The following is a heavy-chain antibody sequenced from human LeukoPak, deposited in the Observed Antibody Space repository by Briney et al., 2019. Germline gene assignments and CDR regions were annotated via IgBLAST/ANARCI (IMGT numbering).Heavy chain of an antibody. CDR2: IYPGDSDT. Sequence: GEPLKISCKGSGYSFTSYWIGWVRQMPGKGLEWMGIIYPGDSDTRYSPSSQGQVTISADKSISTAYLQWSSLKASDTAMYYCARHPDPYGSGSAHFDYWGQGTLVTVSS. CDR3: ARHPDPYGSGSAHFDY. V-gene: IGHV5-51*01. D-gene: IGHD3-10*01. J-gene: IGHJ4*02. CDR1: GYSFTSYW.